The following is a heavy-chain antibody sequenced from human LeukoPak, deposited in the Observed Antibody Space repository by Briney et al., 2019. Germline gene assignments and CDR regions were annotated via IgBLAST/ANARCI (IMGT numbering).Heavy chain of an antibody. CDR3: ARMYYYDSSGYAPIDY. Sequence: SQTLSLTCAISGDSVSSNSSAWNWIRQSPSRGLEWLGRTYYRSKWYNDYAVSVKSRITINPDTSKNQFSLQLNSVTPEDTAVYYCARMYYYDSSGYAPIDYWGQGTLVTVSS. CDR1: GDSVSSNSSA. CDR2: TYYRSKWYN. D-gene: IGHD3-22*01. J-gene: IGHJ4*02. V-gene: IGHV6-1*01.